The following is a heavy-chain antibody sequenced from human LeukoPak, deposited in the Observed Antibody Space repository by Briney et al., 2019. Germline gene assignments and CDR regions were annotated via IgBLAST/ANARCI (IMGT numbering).Heavy chain of an antibody. CDR2: IIPYFGTP. Sequence: SVKVSCKASGGTLTNYIISWVRQAPGQGLEWMGRIIPYFGTPTYAQKFQGRITIAADESTSTVYMELTSLRSEDTAVYYCARDGVPYYDSSGFYAYWGQGTLVTVSS. J-gene: IGHJ4*02. D-gene: IGHD3-22*01. V-gene: IGHV1-69*13. CDR1: GGTLTNYI. CDR3: ARDGVPYYDSSGFYAY.